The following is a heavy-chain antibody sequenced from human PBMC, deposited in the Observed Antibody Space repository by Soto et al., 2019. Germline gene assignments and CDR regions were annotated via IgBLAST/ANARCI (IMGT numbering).Heavy chain of an antibody. V-gene: IGHV3-30*18. D-gene: IGHD6-13*01. Sequence: PGGSLRLSCAASGFTFSSYGMHWVRQAPGKGLEWVAVISYDGSNKYYADSVKGRFTISRDNSKNTLYLQMNSLRAEDTAVYYCAKNRPGIAAAGTGGMDVWGQGTTVTVSS. CDR2: ISYDGSNK. CDR3: AKNRPGIAAAGTGGMDV. J-gene: IGHJ6*02. CDR1: GFTFSSYG.